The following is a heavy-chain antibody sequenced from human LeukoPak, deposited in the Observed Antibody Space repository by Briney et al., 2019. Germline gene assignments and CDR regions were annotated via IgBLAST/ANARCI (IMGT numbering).Heavy chain of an antibody. CDR2: IDNSGNT. Sequence: SQTLSLTCTVSGVSISSGDHYWSWIRQPPGKGLGWIGYIDNSGNTYYDPSLKSRVTISVDTSKNHFSLKLSSVTAADTAVFYCAKMGILTGSFDYWGQGTLVTVSS. CDR1: GVSISSGDHY. CDR3: AKMGILTGSFDY. J-gene: IGHJ4*02. D-gene: IGHD3-9*01. V-gene: IGHV4-30-4*01.